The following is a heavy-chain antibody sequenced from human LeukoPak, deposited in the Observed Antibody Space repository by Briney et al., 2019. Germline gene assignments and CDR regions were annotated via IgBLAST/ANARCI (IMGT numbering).Heavy chain of an antibody. J-gene: IGHJ4*02. CDR1: GFTFSSYA. CDR3: SKDGRGEPYYFDY. D-gene: IGHD1-26*01. CDR2: ISGSGGST. V-gene: IGHV3-23*01. Sequence: PGGSLRLSCAVSGFTFSSYAMTWVRQTPGKGLEWVSGISGSGGSTYYADSVKGRFTISRDNSKNTLYLQMNSLRAEDTAVYYCSKDGRGEPYYFDYWGQGTLVTVPS.